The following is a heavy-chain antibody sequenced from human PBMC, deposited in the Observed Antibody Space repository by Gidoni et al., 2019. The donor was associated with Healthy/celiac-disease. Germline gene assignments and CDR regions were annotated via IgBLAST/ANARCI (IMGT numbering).Heavy chain of an antibody. CDR3: AREGTLVRGVMRYFQH. CDR1: GGSFSGYY. CDR2: INHSGST. J-gene: IGHJ1*01. V-gene: IGHV4-34*01. Sequence: QVQLQQWGAGLLKPSETLSLTCAVYGGSFSGYYWSWIRQPPRKGLELIGEINHSGSTNYHPSLKSRVTISVDTSKNQFSLKLSSVTAADTSVYYCAREGTLVRGVMRYFQHWGQGTLVTVSS. D-gene: IGHD3-10*01.